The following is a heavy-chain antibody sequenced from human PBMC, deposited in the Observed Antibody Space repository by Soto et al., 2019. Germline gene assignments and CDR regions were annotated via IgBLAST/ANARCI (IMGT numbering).Heavy chain of an antibody. D-gene: IGHD3-16*01. Sequence: QVQLVESGGGVVQPGRSLRLSCGASGLTLNSFGIHWVRQGPEKGLEWVAGISYDESSRHYADSVQGRFFVSRDNSKNTVFLQMSNLRTEDTAVYYCAKGLQQDYDILLNHWGQGTLVTVSS. CDR1: GLTLNSFG. CDR2: ISYDESSR. J-gene: IGHJ5*02. V-gene: IGHV3-30*18. CDR3: AKGLQQDYDILLNH.